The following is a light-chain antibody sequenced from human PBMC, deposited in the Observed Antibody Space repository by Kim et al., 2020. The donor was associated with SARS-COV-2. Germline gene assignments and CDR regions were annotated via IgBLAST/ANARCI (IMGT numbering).Light chain of an antibody. CDR1: QTVNSN. CDR2: GAS. Sequence: VSPGERATLSRRASQTVNSNLVWYQQRPGQAPRLLIYGASTRATGIPARFSGSGAGTEFTLTISSLQSEDFVIYYCQQYESWPRTFGQGTKVEIK. J-gene: IGKJ1*01. CDR3: QQYESWPRT. V-gene: IGKV3-15*01.